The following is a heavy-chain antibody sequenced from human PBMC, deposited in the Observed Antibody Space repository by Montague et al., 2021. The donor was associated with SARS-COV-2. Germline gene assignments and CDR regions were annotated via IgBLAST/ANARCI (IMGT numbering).Heavy chain of an antibody. CDR1: GGSISSYY. J-gene: IGHJ4*01. CDR3: ARGFDY. V-gene: IGHV4-59*08. CDR2: IYYSGST. Sequence: SETLYLTCTVSGGSISSYYWSWIRQPPGKGLEWIGCIYYSGSTNYNPSLKSRVTISVDTSKNQFSLKLSSMTAADTAVYYCARGFDYWGQGTLVTVSS.